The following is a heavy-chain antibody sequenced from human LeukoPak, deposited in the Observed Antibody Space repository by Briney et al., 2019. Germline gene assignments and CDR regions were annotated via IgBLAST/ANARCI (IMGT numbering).Heavy chain of an antibody. CDR2: IYYSGST. D-gene: IGHD2/OR15-2a*01. V-gene: IGHV4-61*01. Sequence: SETLSLTCTVSGGSVSSGSYYWSWIRQPPGKGLEWIGYIYYSGSTNYNPSVKSRVTMSVDMSKKQFSLQLSSVTAADTAVYYCARAFTFPNWFDPWGQGTLVTVSS. CDR1: GGSVSSGSYY. CDR3: ARAFTFPNWFDP. J-gene: IGHJ5*02.